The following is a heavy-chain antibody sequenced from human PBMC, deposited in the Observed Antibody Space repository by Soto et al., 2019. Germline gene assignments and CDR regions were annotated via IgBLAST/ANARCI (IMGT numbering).Heavy chain of an antibody. Sequence: EVQLVESGGGLVQPGGSLRLSCRDSGFTFSGDWMHWVRQAPGKGLDWVSRIDPYDTGISYADSVKGRFTIFRDNAKSTLYLQMNSLRPEDTAVYYCTRETFRARDYWGQGTLVTVSS. V-gene: IGHV3-74*01. CDR2: IDPYDTGI. CDR3: TRETFRARDY. J-gene: IGHJ4*02. CDR1: GFTFSGDW.